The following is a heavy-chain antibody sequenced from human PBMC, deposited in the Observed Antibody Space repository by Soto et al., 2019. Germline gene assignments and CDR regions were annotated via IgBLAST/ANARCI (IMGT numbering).Heavy chain of an antibody. CDR3: ARDNENYDYIWGSYRRNYGYFDY. J-gene: IGHJ4*02. D-gene: IGHD3-16*02. V-gene: IGHV1-18*01. CDR2: ISAYNGNT. CDR1: GYTFTSYG. Sequence: QVQLVQSGAEVKKPGASVKVSCKASGYTFTSYGISWVRQAPGQGLEWMGWISAYNGNTNYAQKLQGRVTMTTDTSTSTAYMELRSLRSDDTPVYYCARDNENYDYIWGSYRRNYGYFDYWGQGTLVTVSS.